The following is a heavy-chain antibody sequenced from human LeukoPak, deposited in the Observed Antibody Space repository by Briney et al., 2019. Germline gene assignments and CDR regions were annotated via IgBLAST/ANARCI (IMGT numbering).Heavy chain of an antibody. D-gene: IGHD3-10*01. CDR1: GYTFTGYY. J-gene: IGHJ5*02. Sequence: AASVKVSCKASGYTFTGYYMHWVRQAPGQGLEWMGRINPNSGGTNYAQKFQGRVTMTRDTSISTAYMELSRLRSDDTAVYYCARDPSITMVRGAYNWFDPWGQGNLVTVSS. V-gene: IGHV1-2*06. CDR2: INPNSGGT. CDR3: ARDPSITMVRGAYNWFDP.